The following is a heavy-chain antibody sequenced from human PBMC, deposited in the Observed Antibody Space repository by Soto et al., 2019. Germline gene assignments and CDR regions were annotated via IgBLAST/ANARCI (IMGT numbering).Heavy chain of an antibody. J-gene: IGHJ4*01. CDR1: GYTFTRYS. V-gene: IGHV1-3*04. CDR3: ARDFDQGSFDY. D-gene: IGHD2-2*01. Sequence: QVRLVQSGAEVKKPGASVKISCEASGYTFTRYSLQWVRQAPGQRLEWMGWINTDNGNTGFSHKLQGRVTVVRDTSANMGYMTLNSLTSGDTAVYYCARDFDQGSFDYWGQGTPVTVSS. CDR2: INTDNGNT.